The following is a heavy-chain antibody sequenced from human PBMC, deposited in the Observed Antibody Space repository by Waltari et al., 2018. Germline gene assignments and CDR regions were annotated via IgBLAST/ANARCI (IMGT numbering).Heavy chain of an antibody. Sequence: QVQLQESGPGLVKPSETLSLTCAVSGYSISSGYYWGWFRQPPGKGLEWIGSIYHSGSTYYNPSLKSRVTISVDTSKNQFSLKLSSVTAADTAVYYCARLPEQWLTEIDYWGQGTLVTVSS. D-gene: IGHD6-19*01. CDR3: ARLPEQWLTEIDY. J-gene: IGHJ4*02. CDR2: IYHSGST. V-gene: IGHV4-38-2*01. CDR1: GYSISSGYY.